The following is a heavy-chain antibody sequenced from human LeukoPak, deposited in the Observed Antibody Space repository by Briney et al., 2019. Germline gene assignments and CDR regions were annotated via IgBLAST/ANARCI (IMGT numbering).Heavy chain of an antibody. CDR1: GFTFRNYA. J-gene: IGHJ4*02. V-gene: IGHV3-23*01. Sequence: GRSLRLSCAGSGFTFRNYAMSWVRQVPGKGLEWVSGIIDNGRSTYYADSVKGRFTISRENSKNTLYLQMNSLRAEDTAVYYGVMGFYFDYWGQGILVTVSS. D-gene: IGHD3-16*01. CDR2: IIDNGRST. CDR3: VMGFYFDY.